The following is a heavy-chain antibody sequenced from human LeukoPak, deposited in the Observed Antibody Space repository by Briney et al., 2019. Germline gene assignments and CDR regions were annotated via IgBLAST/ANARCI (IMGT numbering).Heavy chain of an antibody. CDR3: AKDKSPAAGGRYYFDY. CDR1: GFTFRSYA. Sequence: PGGSLRLSCAASGFTFRSYAMSWVRQAPGKGLEWVAVISYDGSNKYYADSVKGRFTISRDNSKNTLYLQMNSLRAEDTAVYYCAKDKSPAAGGRYYFDYWGQGTLVTVSS. J-gene: IGHJ4*02. D-gene: IGHD6-13*01. V-gene: IGHV3-30*18. CDR2: ISYDGSNK.